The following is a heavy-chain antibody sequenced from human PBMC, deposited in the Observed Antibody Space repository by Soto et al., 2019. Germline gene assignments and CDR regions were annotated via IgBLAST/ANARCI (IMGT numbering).Heavy chain of an antibody. CDR2: ISYDGSNK. CDR1: GFTFSSYG. CDR3: AKDHRSYYYDGSGYYY. J-gene: IGHJ4*02. D-gene: IGHD3-22*01. V-gene: IGHV3-30*18. Sequence: PGGSLRLSCAASGFTFSSYGMHWVRQAPGKGPEWVAVISYDGSNKYYADSVKGRFTISRDNSKNTLYLQMNSLRAEDTAVYYCAKDHRSYYYDGSGYYYWGQGTLVTVSS.